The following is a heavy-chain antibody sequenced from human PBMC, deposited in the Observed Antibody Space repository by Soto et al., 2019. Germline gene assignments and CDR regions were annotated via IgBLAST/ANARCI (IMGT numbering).Heavy chain of an antibody. D-gene: IGHD6-19*01. CDR2: IYYSGGS. V-gene: IGHV4-59*11. Sequence: SQTLSLTYTVSGGSIRDHYWSWIRQPPGKGLEWIGSIYYSGGSNHNPSLKSRVNTSVDPSKHQFSLRLYFLTAADTAVYYCARGYTSGWWYFDYWAPAIQVSVSS. CDR3: ARGYTSGWWYFDY. CDR1: GGSIRDHY. J-gene: IGHJ4*02.